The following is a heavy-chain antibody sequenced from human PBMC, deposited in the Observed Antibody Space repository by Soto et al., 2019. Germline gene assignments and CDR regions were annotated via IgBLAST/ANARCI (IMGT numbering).Heavy chain of an antibody. D-gene: IGHD1-26*01. CDR1: GGSFSGYY. CDR3: ARGRRSGSNFDI. J-gene: IGHJ3*02. Sequence: QVQLQQWGAGLLKPSETLSLTCAVYGGSFSGYYWSWIRQPPGKGLEWIGEINHSGSTNYNPSLKSRVTISVDTSKNQFSLKLSSVTAADTAVYYCARGRRSGSNFDIWGQGTMLTVSS. V-gene: IGHV4-34*02. CDR2: INHSGST.